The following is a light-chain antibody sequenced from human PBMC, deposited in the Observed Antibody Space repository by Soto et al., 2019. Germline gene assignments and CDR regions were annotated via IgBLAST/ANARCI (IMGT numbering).Light chain of an antibody. CDR1: SSDFGGYTY. V-gene: IGLV2-14*03. CDR2: DAT. Sequence: QSALTQPASVSGSPGQSITISCTGTSSDFGGYTYVSWYQQHPGKAPKLMIFDATSRPSGVSNRFPGSKSDNTASLTIAGLQAEDEADYYCSSYTSTSTYVFGTGTKLTVL. J-gene: IGLJ1*01. CDR3: SSYTSTSTYV.